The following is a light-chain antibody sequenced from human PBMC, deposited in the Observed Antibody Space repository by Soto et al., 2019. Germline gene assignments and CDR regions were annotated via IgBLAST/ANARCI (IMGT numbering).Light chain of an antibody. V-gene: IGKV3-20*01. Sequence: EIVLTQSPGILSLSPGERATLSCRASQSVSNDFLAWYQQKPGQAPRLLIYGASTRATDVPDRFSGSGSGADFTLTISRLEPEDFAVYYCQQYDSLLTFGGGTKVEIK. CDR3: QQYDSLLT. CDR2: GAS. J-gene: IGKJ4*01. CDR1: QSVSNDF.